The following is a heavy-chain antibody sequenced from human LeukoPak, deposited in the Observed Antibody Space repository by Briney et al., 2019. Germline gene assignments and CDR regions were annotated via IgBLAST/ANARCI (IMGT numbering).Heavy chain of an antibody. J-gene: IGHJ4*02. CDR3: ATDRPYFDY. CDR2: ISGSGDSA. V-gene: IGHV3-23*01. CDR1: GFTFSRYA. Sequence: PGGSLRLSCAASGFTFSRYAMSWVRQAPGKGLEWVSAISGSGDSAYYADSVKGRFTISRDNSKNRLYLQTNSLRAEDTAVYYCATDRPYFDYWGQGTLVTVSS.